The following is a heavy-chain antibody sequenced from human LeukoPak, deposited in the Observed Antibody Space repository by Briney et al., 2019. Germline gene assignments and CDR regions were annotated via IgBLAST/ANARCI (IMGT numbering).Heavy chain of an antibody. CDR2: IKQDGSEK. J-gene: IGHJ4*02. CDR3: ARDHFPFYSGYDWEAYFDY. Sequence: GGSLRLSCAASGFTFSSYGMHWVRQAPGKGLEWVANIKQDGSEKYYVDSVKGRFTISRDNAKNSLYLQMNSLRAEDTAVYYCARDHFPFYSGYDWEAYFDYWGQGTLVTVSS. CDR1: GFTFSSYG. V-gene: IGHV3-7*01. D-gene: IGHD5-12*01.